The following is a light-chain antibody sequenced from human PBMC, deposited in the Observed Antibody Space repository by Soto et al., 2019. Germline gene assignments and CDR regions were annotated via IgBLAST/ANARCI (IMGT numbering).Light chain of an antibody. Sequence: EIVMTQSPATLSVSPGERATLSCRASQSVSSNLAWYQQKPGQAPRLLIYGASTRATGIPARFSGSGSGTEFTLTISSLQSEDFAVYYCQQYNNWPWTFGKGTKVYIK. CDR3: QQYNNWPWT. V-gene: IGKV3-15*01. CDR2: GAS. J-gene: IGKJ1*01. CDR1: QSVSSN.